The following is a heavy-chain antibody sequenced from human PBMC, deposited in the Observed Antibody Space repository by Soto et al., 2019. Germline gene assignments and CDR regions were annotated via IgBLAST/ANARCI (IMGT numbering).Heavy chain of an antibody. Sequence: QVQLQESGPGLVKPSQALSLICTVSGGSISSGGHYWSWIRQHPGKGLEWIGYIYYTGTTYYNPSLRSRLTISVDSSRNQFSLRLSSVTAADTAVYYCAREYETSTYFDYWGQGTLVTVSS. D-gene: IGHD2-2*01. V-gene: IGHV4-31*03. CDR2: IYYTGTT. J-gene: IGHJ4*02. CDR1: GGSISSGGHY. CDR3: AREYETSTYFDY.